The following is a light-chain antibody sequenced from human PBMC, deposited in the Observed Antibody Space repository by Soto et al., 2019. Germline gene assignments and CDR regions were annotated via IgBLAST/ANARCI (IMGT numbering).Light chain of an antibody. CDR2: EAA. V-gene: IGKV1-5*03. CDR1: QSISGS. CDR3: QQYNGYWT. J-gene: IGKJ1*01. Sequence: DIQMTQSPSTLSASVGDRVTITCRASQSISGSLAWYQQKPGKAPKLLIYEAANLKSGVPSRFSGSGSGTGYTLTISILQPDDSASYYCQQYNGYWTFGQGTRVEIK.